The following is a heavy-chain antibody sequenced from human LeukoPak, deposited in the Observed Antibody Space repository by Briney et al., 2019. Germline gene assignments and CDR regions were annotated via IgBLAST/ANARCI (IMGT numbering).Heavy chain of an antibody. D-gene: IGHD3-16*01. V-gene: IGHV3-66*02. CDR1: GFTVSNNY. J-gene: IGHJ4*02. CDR2: IYSGGNT. CDR3: ARDDVATVFDY. Sequence: GGSLRLSCVASGFTVSNNYMTWVRQAPGKGLEWVSVIYSGGNTFYADSVKGRFTISRDNSKNTLYLQMNSLRGEDTAIYYCARDDVATVFDYWGQGTLVTVSS.